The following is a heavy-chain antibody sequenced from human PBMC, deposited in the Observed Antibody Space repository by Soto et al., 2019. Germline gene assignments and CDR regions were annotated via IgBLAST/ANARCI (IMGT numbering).Heavy chain of an antibody. CDR1: GFTFSSYA. CDR3: ARDHGSSNPPEGMDV. D-gene: IGHD6-13*01. J-gene: IGHJ6*02. Sequence: QVQLVESGGGVVQPGRSLRLSCAASGFTFSSYAMHWVRQAPGKGLEWVAVISYDGSNKYYADSVKGRFTISRDNSKNTLYLQMNSLRAEDTAVYYCARDHGSSNPPEGMDVWGQGTTVTVSS. CDR2: ISYDGSNK. V-gene: IGHV3-30-3*01.